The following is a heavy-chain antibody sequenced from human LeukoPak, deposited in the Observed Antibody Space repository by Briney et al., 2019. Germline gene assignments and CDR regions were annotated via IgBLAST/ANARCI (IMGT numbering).Heavy chain of an antibody. CDR3: VKPQPGGGFDY. CDR2: ISSNGGST. CDR1: GFTFSSYA. V-gene: IGHV3-64D*09. J-gene: IGHJ4*02. D-gene: IGHD1-14*01. Sequence: PGGSLRLSCSASGFTFSSYAMHWVRQAPGKGLEYVSAISSNGGSTYYADSVKGRFTISRDNSKNTLYLQMSSLRAEDTAVYYCVKPQPGGGFDYWGQGTLVIVSS.